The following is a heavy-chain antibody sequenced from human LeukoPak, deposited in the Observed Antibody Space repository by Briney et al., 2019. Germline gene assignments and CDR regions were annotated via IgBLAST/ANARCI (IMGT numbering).Heavy chain of an antibody. CDR1: GFTFSNAW. V-gene: IGHV3-15*01. Sequence: GGSLRLSCAASGFTFSNAWMSWVRQAPGKGLEWVGRIKSKTDGGTTDYAAPVKDRFTISRDDSKDTLFLQMNSLKIEDTAVYYCTTAPAAFDIWGQGTMVTVSS. CDR2: IKSKTDGGTT. J-gene: IGHJ3*02. CDR3: TTAPAAFDI.